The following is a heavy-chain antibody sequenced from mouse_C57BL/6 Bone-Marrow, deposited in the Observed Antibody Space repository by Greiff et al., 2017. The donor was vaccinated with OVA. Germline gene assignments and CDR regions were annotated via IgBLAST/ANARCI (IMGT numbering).Heavy chain of an antibody. CDR2: IYPRSGNT. Sequence: VQLQQSGAELARPGASVKLSCKASGYTFTSYGISWVKQRTGQGLEWIGEIYPRSGNTYYNEKFKGKATLTADKSSSTAYMELRSLTSEDSAVYFCARRFYSNWFAYWGQGTLVTVSA. CDR1: GYTFTSYG. D-gene: IGHD2-5*01. J-gene: IGHJ3*01. CDR3: ARRFYSNWFAY. V-gene: IGHV1-81*01.